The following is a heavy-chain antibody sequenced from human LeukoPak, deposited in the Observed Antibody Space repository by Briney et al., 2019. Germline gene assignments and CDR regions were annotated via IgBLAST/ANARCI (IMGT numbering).Heavy chain of an antibody. J-gene: IGHJ3*02. Sequence: GASVKVSCKASGYTFTSYYMHWVRQAPGQGLEWMGWMNPNSGNTGYAQKFQGRVTITRNTSISTAYMELSSLRSEDTAVYYCASFGRVGAKEDAFDIWGQGTMVTVSS. CDR2: MNPNSGNT. D-gene: IGHD1-26*01. CDR1: GYTFTSYY. CDR3: ASFGRVGAKEDAFDI. V-gene: IGHV1-8*03.